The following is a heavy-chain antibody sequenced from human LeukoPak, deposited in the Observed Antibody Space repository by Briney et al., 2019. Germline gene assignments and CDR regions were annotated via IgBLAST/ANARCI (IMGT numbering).Heavy chain of an antibody. CDR2: IKQDGSEE. CDR1: GFTFSSYW. V-gene: IGHV3-7*04. J-gene: IGHJ4*02. CDR3: ARGEQQLVLMFVY. Sequence: GGSLRLSCAASGFTFSSYWMSWVRQAPGKGLEWVANIKQDGSEEYYVDSVKGRFTISRDNAKNSLYLQMNSLRAEDTAVYYCARGEQQLVLMFVYWGQGTLVTVSS. D-gene: IGHD6-13*01.